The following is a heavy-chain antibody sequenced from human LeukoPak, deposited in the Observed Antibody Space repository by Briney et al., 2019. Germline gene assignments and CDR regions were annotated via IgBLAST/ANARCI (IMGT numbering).Heavy chain of an antibody. Sequence: GGSLRLSCAASGLTFSSYSMNWVRQAPGKGLEWVSSISSSSSYIYYADSVKGRFTISRDDSKNTLYLQMNSLKAEDTAVYYCARPDYGASGDYWGQGTLVTVSS. CDR2: ISSSSSYI. V-gene: IGHV3-21*01. CDR1: GLTFSSYS. CDR3: ARPDYGASGDY. D-gene: IGHD4-17*01. J-gene: IGHJ4*02.